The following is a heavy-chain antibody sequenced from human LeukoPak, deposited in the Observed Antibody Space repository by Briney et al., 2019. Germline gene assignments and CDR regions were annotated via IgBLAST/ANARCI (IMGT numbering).Heavy chain of an antibody. J-gene: IGHJ4*02. CDR3: ARSRWSGYLAVVYFDY. V-gene: IGHV1-2*02. CDR2: INPNSGGT. D-gene: IGHD3-3*01. Sequence: GASVKVSCKASGYTFTGYYMHWVRQAPGQGLEWMGWINPNSGGTNYAQKFQGRVTMTRDTSISTAYMELSRLRSDDTAVYYCARSRWSGYLAVVYFDYWGQGTLVTVSS. CDR1: GYTFTGYY.